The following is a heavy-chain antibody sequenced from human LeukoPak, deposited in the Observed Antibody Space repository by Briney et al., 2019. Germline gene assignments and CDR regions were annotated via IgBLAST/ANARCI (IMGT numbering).Heavy chain of an antibody. J-gene: IGHJ5*02. V-gene: IGHV1-18*01. Sequence: GASVKVSCKASGYTFTSYGISWVRQAPGQGLEWMGWISAYNGNTNYAQKLQGRVTMTTDTSTSTAYMELRSLRSDDTAVYYCARAGWIQLSSSNPTGGWFDPWGQGTLVTVSS. D-gene: IGHD5-18*01. CDR2: ISAYNGNT. CDR1: GYTFTSYG. CDR3: ARAGWIQLSSSNPTGGWFDP.